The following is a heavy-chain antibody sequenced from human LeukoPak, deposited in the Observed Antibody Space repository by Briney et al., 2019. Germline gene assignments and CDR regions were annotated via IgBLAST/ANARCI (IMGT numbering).Heavy chain of an antibody. J-gene: IGHJ4*02. CDR3: ARVWSSWYLFDY. CDR1: GGSISSSSYY. D-gene: IGHD6-13*01. CDR2: INHSGST. Sequence: MPSETLSLTCTVSGGSISSSSYYWSWIRQPPGKGLEWIGEINHSGSTNYNPSLKSRVTIPVDTSKNQFSLKLSSVTAADTAVYYCARVWSSWYLFDYWGQGTLVTVSS. V-gene: IGHV4-39*07.